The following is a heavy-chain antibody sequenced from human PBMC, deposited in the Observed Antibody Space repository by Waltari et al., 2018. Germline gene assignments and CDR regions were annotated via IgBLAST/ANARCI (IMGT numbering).Heavy chain of an antibody. CDR2: ISGSGGST. CDR1: GFTFSRYA. D-gene: IGHD1-26*01. V-gene: IGHV3-23*01. J-gene: IGHJ4*02. Sequence: EVQLLESGGGLVQPGGSLRLSCAASGFTFSRYAMRWVLQAPGKGLEWVSAISGSGGSTYYADSVKGRFTISRDNSKNTLYLQMNSLRAEDTAVYYCAKDRDGSYYPRTFDYWGQGTLVTVSS. CDR3: AKDRDGSYYPRTFDY.